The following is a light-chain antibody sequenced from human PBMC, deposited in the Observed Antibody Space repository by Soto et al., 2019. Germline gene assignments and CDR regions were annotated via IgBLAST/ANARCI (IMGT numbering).Light chain of an antibody. J-gene: IGKJ4*01. CDR2: WAS. CDR3: QQYQSFST. V-gene: IGKV4-1*01. Sequence: DIVMTQSPDSLAVSLGERATINCRSSQSLLYSSNNKNYLAWYQQKPRQPPKLLIFWASTRESGVPARFSGSGSGTDFALTISSLQADDFATYFCQQYQSFSTFAGGTKVEVK. CDR1: QSLLYSSNNKNY.